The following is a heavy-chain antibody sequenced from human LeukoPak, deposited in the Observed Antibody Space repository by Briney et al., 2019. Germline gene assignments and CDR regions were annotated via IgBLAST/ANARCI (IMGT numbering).Heavy chain of an antibody. CDR1: GGSISSSSYY. CDR2: IYYSGST. CDR3: ATGSYKSITMIGVGNYYLDS. J-gene: IGHJ4*02. D-gene: IGHD3-22*01. V-gene: IGHV4-39*01. Sequence: SETLSLTCTVSGGSISSSSYYWGWIRQPPGKGLEWLGSIYYSGSTYYNPSLKSRVTISVDTSKNQFSLKLSSVTAADTAVYYCATGSYKSITMIGVGNYYLDSGGRGTRVTVSS.